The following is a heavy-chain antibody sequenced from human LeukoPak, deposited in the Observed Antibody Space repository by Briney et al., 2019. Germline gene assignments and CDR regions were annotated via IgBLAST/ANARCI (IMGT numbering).Heavy chain of an antibody. Sequence: GGSLRLSCAASGFIVSSDYMSWVRQAPGKGLEWVSFIYSGGATYYADSVKGRFTISRHNSKNTLYLQMNSLRAEDTAVYYGAKGPRGPTIFGVVIRGQIDYWGQGTLVTVSS. CDR3: AKGPRGPTIFGVVIRGQIDY. V-gene: IGHV3-66*01. D-gene: IGHD3-3*01. CDR1: GFIVSSDY. J-gene: IGHJ4*02. CDR2: IYSGGAT.